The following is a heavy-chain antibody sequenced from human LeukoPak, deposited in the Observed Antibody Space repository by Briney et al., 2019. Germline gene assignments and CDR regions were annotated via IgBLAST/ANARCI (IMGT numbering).Heavy chain of an antibody. J-gene: IGHJ4*02. V-gene: IGHV3-23*01. D-gene: IGHD3-22*01. CDR1: GFTFSSYA. CDR2: ISGSGGST. CDR3: AKVGLPYYYDSSGYYDY. Sequence: GGSLRLSCAASGFTFSSYAMSWVRQAPGKGLEWVSAISGSGGSTYYADSVTGRFTISRDNSKNTLYLQMNSLRAEDTAVYYCAKVGLPYYYDSSGYYDYWGQGTLVTVSS.